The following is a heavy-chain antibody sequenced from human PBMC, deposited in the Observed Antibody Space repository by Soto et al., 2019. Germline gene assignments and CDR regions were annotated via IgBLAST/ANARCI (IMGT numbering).Heavy chain of an antibody. Sequence: ASVKVSCKVSGYTLTELSMHWVRQAPGKGLEWMGGFDPEDGETTYAQKFQGRVTMTEDTSTDTAYMELSSLRSEDTAVYYCATSKREVLLWFGELLPNYGMDVWGQGTTVTV. CDR3: ATSKREVLLWFGELLPNYGMDV. CDR2: FDPEDGET. D-gene: IGHD3-10*01. V-gene: IGHV1-24*01. J-gene: IGHJ6*02. CDR1: GYTLTELS.